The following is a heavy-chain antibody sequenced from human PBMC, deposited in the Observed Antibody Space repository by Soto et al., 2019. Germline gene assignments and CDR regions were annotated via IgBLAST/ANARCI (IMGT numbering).Heavy chain of an antibody. CDR1: GFTFSSFA. CDR2: ISYDGSNN. D-gene: IGHD3-16*02. Sequence: QVQLVESGGGVVQPGRSLRLSCAASGFTFSSFAMHWVRQAPGKGLEWVAFISYDGSNNYHADSVKGRFTISRDNSKNTLFLQMNNLRAEDTAVYYCAKGLGELSPESYDYWGQGTLVTVSS. CDR3: AKGLGELSPESYDY. J-gene: IGHJ4*02. V-gene: IGHV3-30*18.